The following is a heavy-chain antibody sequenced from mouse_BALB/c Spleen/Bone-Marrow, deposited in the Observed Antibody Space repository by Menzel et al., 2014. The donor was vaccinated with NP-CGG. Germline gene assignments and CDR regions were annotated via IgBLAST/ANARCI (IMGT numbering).Heavy chain of an antibody. V-gene: IGHV14-3*02. J-gene: IGHJ1*01. CDR2: IDPANGNT. CDR1: GFNIKDTY. CDR3: ARGGTTATWYFDV. Sequence: EVQLVESGAELVKPGASVKLPCTASGFNIKDTYMHWVKQRPEQGLEWIGRIDPANGNTKYDPKFQGKATITADTSSNTAYLQLSSLTSEDTAVYYCARGGTTATWYFDVWGAGTTVTVSS. D-gene: IGHD1-2*01.